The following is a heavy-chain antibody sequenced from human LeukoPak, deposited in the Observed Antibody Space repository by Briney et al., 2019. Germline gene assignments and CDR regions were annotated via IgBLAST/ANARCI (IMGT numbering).Heavy chain of an antibody. J-gene: IGHJ6*02. D-gene: IGHD1-26*01. V-gene: IGHV4-59*08. CDR2: VSYSGTP. Sequence: PSETLSLTCTVSRGSVSSYYWSWIRQPPGKGLEWIGYVSYSGTPDYNPSLKSRVTISLDTSRNQFPLQLSSVTAADTAEYYCARQKWDRLTYYYYGMDVWGQGTTVTVSS. CDR1: RGSVSSYY. CDR3: ARQKWDRLTYYYYGMDV.